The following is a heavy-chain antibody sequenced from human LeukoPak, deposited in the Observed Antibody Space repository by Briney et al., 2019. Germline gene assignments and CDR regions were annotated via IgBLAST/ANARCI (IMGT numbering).Heavy chain of an antibody. Sequence: GSLRLSCAASGFTFSSYSMNWVRQAPGKGLEWVSSISSSSSYIYYADSVKGRFTISRDNAKNTLYLQMNSLRAEDTAVYYCAGFSIAARRPDGSWGQGTLVTVSS. J-gene: IGHJ5*02. CDR2: ISSSSSYI. CDR1: GFTFSSYS. D-gene: IGHD6-6*01. V-gene: IGHV3-21*01. CDR3: AGFSIAARRPDGS.